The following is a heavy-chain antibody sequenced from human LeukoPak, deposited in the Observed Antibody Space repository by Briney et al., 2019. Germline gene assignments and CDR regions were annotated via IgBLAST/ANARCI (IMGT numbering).Heavy chain of an antibody. J-gene: IGHJ4*02. CDR1: GFTFSDYY. Sequence: PGGSLRLSCAASGFTFSDYYMSWIRQAPGKGLEWVSFISSSGSYTHYADSVKGRFTISRDNSKNTLYLQMNSLRAEDTAVYYCASGTYTLDYWGQGTLVTVSS. CDR2: ISSSGSYT. D-gene: IGHD1-1*01. CDR3: ASGTYTLDY. V-gene: IGHV3-11*06.